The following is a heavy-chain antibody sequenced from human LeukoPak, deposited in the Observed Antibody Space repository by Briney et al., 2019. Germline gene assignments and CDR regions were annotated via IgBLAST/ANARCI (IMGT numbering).Heavy chain of an antibody. CDR1: GYTFTGYY. CDR2: INPNSGGT. Sequence: GASVKVSCKASGYTFTGYYMHWVRQAPGQGLEWMGWINPNSGGTNYAQKFQGRVTMTRDTSISTAYMELSRLRSDDTAVYYCARGIPPSLRYFDWPFDYWGQGTTVTVSS. V-gene: IGHV1-2*02. CDR3: ARGIPPSLRYFDWPFDY. J-gene: IGHJ4*03. D-gene: IGHD3-9*01.